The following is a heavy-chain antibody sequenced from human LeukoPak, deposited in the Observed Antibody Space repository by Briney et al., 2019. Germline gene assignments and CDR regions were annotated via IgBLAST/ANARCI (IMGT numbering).Heavy chain of an antibody. V-gene: IGHV1-18*01. CDR1: GYTFTSYG. CDR2: ISAYNGNT. J-gene: IGHJ4*02. D-gene: IGHD3-3*01. Sequence: ASVKVSCKASGYTFTSYGISWVRQAPGQGLEWMGWISAYNGNTNYAQKFQGRVTMTTDTSTSTAYMELRSLRSDDTAVYYCARDLPSITISPPPPDYWGQGTLVTVSS. CDR3: ARDLPSITISPPPPDY.